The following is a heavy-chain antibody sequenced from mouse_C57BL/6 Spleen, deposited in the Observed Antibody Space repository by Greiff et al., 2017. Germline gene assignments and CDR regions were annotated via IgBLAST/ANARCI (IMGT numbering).Heavy chain of an antibody. CDR1: GYAFSSSW. J-gene: IGHJ4*01. V-gene: IGHV1-82*01. Sequence: QVQLQQSGPELVKPGASVKISCKASGYAFSSSWMNWVKQRPGKGLEWIGRIYPGDGDTNYNGKFKGKATLTADKSSSTAYMQLSSLTSEDSAVYFCARSPFFYGNYYYAMDYWGQGTSVTVSS. CDR2: IYPGDGDT. CDR3: ARSPFFYGNYYYAMDY. D-gene: IGHD2-1*01.